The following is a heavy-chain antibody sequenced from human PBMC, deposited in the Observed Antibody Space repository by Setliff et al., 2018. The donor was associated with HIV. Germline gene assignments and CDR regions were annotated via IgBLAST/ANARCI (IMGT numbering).Heavy chain of an antibody. CDR2: VHNSAGS. V-gene: IGHV4-4*07. D-gene: IGHD3-22*01. Sequence: SETLSLTCIVSGASISSQYWSWIRQPAGRGLEWIGRVHNSAGSNYNPSLKSRVTMSVDTAKNQLSLKLTAVSAADTAVYYCARDRIEVLADSPHDVFDIWGRGIMVTVS. CDR1: GASISSQY. J-gene: IGHJ3*02. CDR3: ARDRIEVLADSPHDVFDI.